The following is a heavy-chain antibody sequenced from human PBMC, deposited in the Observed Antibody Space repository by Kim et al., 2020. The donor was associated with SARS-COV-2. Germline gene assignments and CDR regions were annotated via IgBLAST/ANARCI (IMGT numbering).Heavy chain of an antibody. D-gene: IGHD6-13*01. CDR3: ARQGESSSWYRY. V-gene: IGHV5-10-1*01. J-gene: IGHJ4*02. Sequence: NTSPSFQGHVTISADKSISTAYLQWSSLKASDTAMYYCARQGESSSWYRYWGQGTLVTVSS.